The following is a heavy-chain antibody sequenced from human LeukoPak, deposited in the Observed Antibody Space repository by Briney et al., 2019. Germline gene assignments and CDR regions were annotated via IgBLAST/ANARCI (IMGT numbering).Heavy chain of an antibody. V-gene: IGHV3-23*01. J-gene: IGHJ4*02. CDR3: AKGGDYYGSGSYIDY. Sequence: GGSLRLSCAASGFTFSSYGMSWVRQAPGKGLEWVSTISGGGGDTYYADSGKGRFTISRNNSKNTLYMQMNGLRAVDTALYYCAKGGDYYGSGSYIDYWGQGALVTVSS. D-gene: IGHD3-10*01. CDR1: GFTFSSYG. CDR2: ISGGGGDT.